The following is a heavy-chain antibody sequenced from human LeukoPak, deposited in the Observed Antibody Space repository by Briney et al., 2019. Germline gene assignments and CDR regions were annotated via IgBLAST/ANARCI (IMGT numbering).Heavy chain of an antibody. CDR2: INPNSGGS. V-gene: IGHV1-2*02. J-gene: IGHJ6*04. D-gene: IGHD3-9*01. Sequence: ASVKVSCKASGYTFTGYYMHWVRQAPGQGLEWMGWINPNSGGSNYAQKFQGRVTMTRDTSISTAYMELSSLRSDDTAVYHCARGSRVLRYSMDVWGKGTTVTISS. CDR1: GYTFTGYY. CDR3: ARGSRVLRYSMDV.